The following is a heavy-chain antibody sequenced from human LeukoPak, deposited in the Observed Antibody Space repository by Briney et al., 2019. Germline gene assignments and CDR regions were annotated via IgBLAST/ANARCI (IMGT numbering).Heavy chain of an antibody. J-gene: IGHJ6*02. CDR2: ISYSGST. D-gene: IGHD3-10*01. CDR1: GGSFSGYY. Sequence: SETLSLTCAVYGGSFSGYYWSWIRQPPGKGLEWIGYISYSGSTNYNPSLKSRVTISLNMSKNQFSLKLSSVTTADTAVYYCARHYYSSGSYYSRSYYYGMDVWGQGTSVTVSS. CDR3: ARHYYSSGSYYSRSYYYGMDV. V-gene: IGHV4-59*08.